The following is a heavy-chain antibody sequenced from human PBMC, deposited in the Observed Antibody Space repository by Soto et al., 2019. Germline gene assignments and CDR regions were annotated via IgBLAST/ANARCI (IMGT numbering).Heavy chain of an antibody. CDR3: ARQTTYSGSWHDY. Sequence: SETLSLTCSVSGGSISNYYWNWIRQPAGKGLQWIGRIYSSGSINYNPSLKSRVTMSVDTSKNQFSLKLTSVTAADTAVYYCARQTTYSGSWHDYWGQGTLVTVS. CDR2: IYSSGSI. V-gene: IGHV4-4*07. D-gene: IGHD6-13*01. CDR1: GGSISNYY. J-gene: IGHJ4*02.